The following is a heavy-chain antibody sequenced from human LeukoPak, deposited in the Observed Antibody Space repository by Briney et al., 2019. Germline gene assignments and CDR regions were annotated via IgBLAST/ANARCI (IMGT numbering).Heavy chain of an antibody. Sequence: GGSLRLSCAVSGFSISDNFMGWVRQTPGKGLEWASLIFSGGETYSADSVKGRFAISKDNSKNTPHLQMNSLRVEDTAMYYCARDTDYYGSGRQGYFDRWGQGTLVTVSS. CDR2: IFSGGET. D-gene: IGHD3-10*01. J-gene: IGHJ1*01. CDR1: GFSISDNF. CDR3: ARDTDYYGSGRQGYFDR. V-gene: IGHV3-66*01.